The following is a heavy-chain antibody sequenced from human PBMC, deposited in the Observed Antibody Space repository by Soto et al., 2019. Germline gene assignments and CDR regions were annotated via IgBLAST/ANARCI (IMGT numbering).Heavy chain of an antibody. CDR2: IYWDDDK. Sequence: QITLKESGPTLVKPTQTLTLTCTFSGFSLSTSGVGVGWIRQPPGKALEWLALIYWDDDKRYSPSLKSRLTITKDXXKXHXXLTRTSMHPVDTATYYCAHTVYGDYGFYYYCGMDVWGQGTTVTVSS. V-gene: IGHV2-5*02. CDR1: GFSLSTSGVG. D-gene: IGHD4-17*01. CDR3: AHTVYGDYGFYYYCGMDV. J-gene: IGHJ6*02.